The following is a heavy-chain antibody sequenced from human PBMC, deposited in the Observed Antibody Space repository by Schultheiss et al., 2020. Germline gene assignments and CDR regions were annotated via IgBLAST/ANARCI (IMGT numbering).Heavy chain of an antibody. CDR2: ISSSGSTI. V-gene: IGHV3-11*04. J-gene: IGHJ5*02. CDR1: GFTFSNAW. CDR3: ARSLAQTRCA. Sequence: GGSLRLSCAASGFTFSNAWMSWVRQAPGKGLEWVSYISSSGSTIYYADSVKGRFTISRDNAKNSLYLQMNSLRAEDTAVYYCARSLAQTRCAWGQGTLVTVSS.